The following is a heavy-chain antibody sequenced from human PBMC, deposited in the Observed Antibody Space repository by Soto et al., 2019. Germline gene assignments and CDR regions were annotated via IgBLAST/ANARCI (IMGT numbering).Heavy chain of an antibody. J-gene: IGHJ4*02. CDR1: GYTFTSYG. CDR3: ARVQGILLDTRDYFEY. CDR2: ISAYNGNT. V-gene: IGHV1-18*01. Sequence: QVQLVQSGAEVKKPGASVKVSCKASGYTFTSYGISWVRQTPGQGLEWMGWISAYNGNTNYAQKLQGRVTMTTDTSTTTSYMEIRSLRSDDTAVYCGARVQGILLDTRDYFEYWGKGTLVTVCS. D-gene: IGHD5-18*01.